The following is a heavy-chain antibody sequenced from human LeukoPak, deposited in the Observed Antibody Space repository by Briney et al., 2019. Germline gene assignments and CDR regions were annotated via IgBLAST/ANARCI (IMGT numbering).Heavy chain of an antibody. CDR3: ARDIPYCSGGSCYSVAFDI. V-gene: IGHV4-4*07. J-gene: IGHJ3*02. Sequence: SQTLSLTCAVSGGSISSYYWSWIRQPAGKGLEWIGRIYASGSTNYNPSLKSRVTMSVDTSKNQFSLKLSSVTAADTAVYYCARDIPYCSGGSCYSVAFDIWGQGTMVTVSS. D-gene: IGHD2-15*01. CDR1: GGSISSYY. CDR2: IYASGST.